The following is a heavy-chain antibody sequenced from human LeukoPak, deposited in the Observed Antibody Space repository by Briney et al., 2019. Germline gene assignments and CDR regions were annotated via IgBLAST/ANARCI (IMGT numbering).Heavy chain of an antibody. D-gene: IGHD2-21*02. J-gene: IGHJ3*02. V-gene: IGHV3-74*01. CDR3: SRTATDAFDI. CDR1: GFTFRSFW. Sequence: GGSLRLSCAASGFTFRSFWMRWVRQDPGKGLVWVSFMNGDGSSTNYADSVKGRFTISRDNAKNTLSLQMNSLRAEDTAVYYCSRTATDAFDIWGQGTMVTVSS. CDR2: MNGDGSST.